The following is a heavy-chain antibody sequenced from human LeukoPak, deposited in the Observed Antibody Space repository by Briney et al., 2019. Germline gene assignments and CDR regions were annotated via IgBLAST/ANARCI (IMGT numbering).Heavy chain of an antibody. Sequence: GGSLRLSCSASGFTFSNAWINWVRQAPGKGLEWGGRIKSKTDGGTTDYAAPVKGRFTISRDDSKNTLYLQMNSLKTEDTAVYYCTTEYYYGSGTDGDYWGQGTLVTVSS. CDR2: IKSKTDGGTT. D-gene: IGHD3-10*01. V-gene: IGHV3-15*01. J-gene: IGHJ4*02. CDR1: GFTFSNAW. CDR3: TTEYYYGSGTDGDY.